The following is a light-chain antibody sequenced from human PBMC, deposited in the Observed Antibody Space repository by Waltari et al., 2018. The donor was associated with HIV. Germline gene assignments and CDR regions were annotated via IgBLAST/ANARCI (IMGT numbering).Light chain of an antibody. Sequence: DIQLTQSPSSLSVSVGDRVTIPCRESQNINRYLHWYQQKPGMAPKLLNYAASTLRSGVPSRFSGAGSGTDFTLTISSLQLDDFATYYCQQSYTTPYTFGQGTELDIK. V-gene: IGKV1-39*01. CDR2: AAS. CDR1: QNINRY. J-gene: IGKJ2*01. CDR3: QQSYTTPYT.